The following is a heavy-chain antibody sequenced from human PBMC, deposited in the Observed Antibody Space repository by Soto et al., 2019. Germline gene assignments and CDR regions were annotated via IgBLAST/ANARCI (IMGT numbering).Heavy chain of an antibody. CDR3: AKLSCTSSTCYFPGWFDP. CDR2: VYYSGSS. D-gene: IGHD2-2*01. V-gene: IGHV4-31*03. Sequence: SETLSLTCTGSGDSISGGASFWSWIRQLPGKGLEWIANVYYSGSSYYNPSLKSRLTISVDTTKNQFSLQLKSMTAADTAVYYCAKLSCTSSTCYFPGWFDPWGQGTLVTVSS. J-gene: IGHJ5*02. CDR1: GDSISGGASF.